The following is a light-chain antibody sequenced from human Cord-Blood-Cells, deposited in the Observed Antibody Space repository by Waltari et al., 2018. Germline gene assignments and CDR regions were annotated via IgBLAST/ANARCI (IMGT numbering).Light chain of an antibody. Sequence: QSALTQPRSVSGSPALSVPISRTGTRRDVGAYNHFPWYQQHPGKAPKLMIYDVSKRPSGVPERFSGSKSGNTASLTISGLQAEDEADYYCCSYAGSYTYVFGTGTKVTVL. V-gene: IGLV2-11*01. CDR3: CSYAGSYTYV. CDR2: DVS. CDR1: RRDVGAYNH. J-gene: IGLJ1*01.